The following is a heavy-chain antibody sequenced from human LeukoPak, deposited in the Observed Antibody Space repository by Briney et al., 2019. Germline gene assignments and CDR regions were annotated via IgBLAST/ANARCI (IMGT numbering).Heavy chain of an antibody. J-gene: IGHJ4*02. CDR2: ISWNTGSI. V-gene: IGHV3-9*01. Sequence: PGGSLRPSCVASGFTFDEYAMHWVRQAPGKGLEWVSGISWNTGSIVYADSVKGRFTISRDNAKNSLYLQMNSLRAEDTAVYYCAKALRAIVGATSGGFDYWGQGTLVTVSS. CDR1: GFTFDEYA. CDR3: AKALRAIVGATSGGFDY. D-gene: IGHD1-26*01.